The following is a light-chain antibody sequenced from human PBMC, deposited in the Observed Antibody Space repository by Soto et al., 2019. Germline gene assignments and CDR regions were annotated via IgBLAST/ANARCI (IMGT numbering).Light chain of an antibody. J-gene: IGLJ2*01. CDR1: ISGVGGYNY. CDR2: EVI. CDR3: SSYAGSNNLV. Sequence: QSALTQPPSASGSPGQSVTISCTGTISGVGGYNYVSWYQQHPGKAPKLMIYEVIKRPSGVPDRFSGSKSGNTASLTVSGLQADDEADYYCSSYAGSNNLVFGGGTKLTVL. V-gene: IGLV2-8*01.